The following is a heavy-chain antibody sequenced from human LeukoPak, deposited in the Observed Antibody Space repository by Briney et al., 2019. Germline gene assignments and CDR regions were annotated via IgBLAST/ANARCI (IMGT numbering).Heavy chain of an antibody. V-gene: IGHV1-18*04. J-gene: IGHJ2*01. D-gene: IGHD4-17*01. CDR1: GYTFTSYG. CDR2: ISAYNGNT. CDR3: ATSYGDYIKPPLYWYFDL. Sequence: ASVKVSCKASGYTFTSYGISWVRQAPGQGLEWMGWISAYNGNTNYAQKLQGRVTMTTDTSTNTAYMELSSLRSEDTAVYYCATSYGDYIKPPLYWYFDLWGRGTLVTVSS.